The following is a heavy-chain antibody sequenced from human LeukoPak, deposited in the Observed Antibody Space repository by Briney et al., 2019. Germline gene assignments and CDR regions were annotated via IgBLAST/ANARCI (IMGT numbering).Heavy chain of an antibody. CDR2: ICYSVST. Sequence: TSETLSLTCTVSGDSVSSSTYYWDWIRQPPGKGLEWIGNICYSVSTSSNPSLRSRVTISVDTSKNQFSLRLTSVTAADTAMYYCARGGQLNWFDPWGQGTLVTVSS. D-gene: IGHD5-18*01. CDR1: GDSVSSSTYY. V-gene: IGHV4-39*07. J-gene: IGHJ5*02. CDR3: ARGGQLNWFDP.